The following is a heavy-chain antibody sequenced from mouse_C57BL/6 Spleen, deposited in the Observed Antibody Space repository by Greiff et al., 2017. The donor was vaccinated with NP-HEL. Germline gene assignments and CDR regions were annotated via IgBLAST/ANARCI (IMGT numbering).Heavy chain of an antibody. V-gene: IGHV5-17*01. CDR2: ISSGSSTI. D-gene: IGHD2-10*02. CDR3: ARTYGKVYYFDY. CDR1: GFTFSDYG. J-gene: IGHJ2*01. Sequence: EVKLVESGGGLVKPGGSLKLSCAASGFTFSDYGMHWVRQAPEKGLEWVAYISSGSSTIYYADTVKGRFTISRDNAKNTLFLQMTSLRSEDTAMYYCARTYGKVYYFDYWGQGTTLTVSS.